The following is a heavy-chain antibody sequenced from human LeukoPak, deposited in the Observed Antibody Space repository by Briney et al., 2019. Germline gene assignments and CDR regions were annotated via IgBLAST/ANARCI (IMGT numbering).Heavy chain of an antibody. CDR1: GFAFSNCF. J-gene: IGHJ4*02. CDR3: AGSSSGHDGSGHRPFDY. D-gene: IGHD1-26*01. CDR2: INKDGSEQ. Sequence: GGSLRLSCEASGFAFSNCFMTWVRQAPGKGLEWVVNINKDGSEQNYVDSVRGRFTISRDNAKNSLSLQMNSLRAEDTAVYYCAGSSSGHDGSGHRPFDYWGQG. V-gene: IGHV3-7*04.